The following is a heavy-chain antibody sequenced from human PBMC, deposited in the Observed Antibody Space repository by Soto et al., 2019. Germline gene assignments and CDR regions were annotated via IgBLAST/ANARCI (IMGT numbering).Heavy chain of an antibody. CDR3: ARNSVAGWNPFDY. CDR1: GFSFSSYS. V-gene: IGHV3-48*02. CDR2: ISSGSTTK. J-gene: IGHJ4*02. Sequence: EVQLVESGGGLVQPGGSLRLSCADSGFSFSSYSMNWVRQAPGKGLEWVSYISSGSTTKYYADSVKGRFTISRDNGKSSLYLQMNSLRDEDTAVYYCARNSVAGWNPFDYWGQGTLVTVTS. D-gene: IGHD1-1*01.